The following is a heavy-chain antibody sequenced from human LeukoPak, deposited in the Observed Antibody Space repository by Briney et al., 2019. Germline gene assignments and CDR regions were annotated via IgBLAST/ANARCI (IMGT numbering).Heavy chain of an antibody. CDR1: GFPLSSYA. CDR2: ITSSSTYT. V-gene: IGHV3-21*01. CDR3: ARDPYSGTYGDTYYYYMDV. J-gene: IGHJ6*03. Sequence: PGGSLRLSCAASGFPLSSYAMSWVRQTPGKGLEWVSSITSSSTYTFYADSVKGRFTISRDNARNSLYLQMNSLRAEDTAVYYCARDPYSGTYGDTYYYYMDVWGKGTTVTISS. D-gene: IGHD1-26*01.